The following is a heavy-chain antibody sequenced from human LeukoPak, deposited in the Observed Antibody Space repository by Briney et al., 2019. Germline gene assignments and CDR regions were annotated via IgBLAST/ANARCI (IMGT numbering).Heavy chain of an antibody. V-gene: IGHV1-46*01. J-gene: IGHJ5*02. CDR1: GYTFTSYY. D-gene: IGHD6-19*01. Sequence: GASVKVSCKASGYTFTSYYMHWVRQAPGQGLEWMGIINPSGGSTSYAQKFQGRVTMTRDMSTSTVYMELSSLRSEDTAVYYCARDEDSSGWYEGYVGWFDPWGQGTLATVSS. CDR2: INPSGGST. CDR3: ARDEDSSGWYEGYVGWFDP.